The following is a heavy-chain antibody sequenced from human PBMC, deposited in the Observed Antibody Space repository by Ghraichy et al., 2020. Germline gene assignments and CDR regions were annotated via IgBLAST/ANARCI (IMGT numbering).Heavy chain of an antibody. V-gene: IGHV3-43*02. Sequence: GGSLRLSCAASGFTFDDYAMHWVRQTPGKGLEWVSLISGNGGSTYYADSVKGRFTISRDNSKNSLYLQMNSLRTEDTALYYCAKDRGGYYYYGMDVWGQGTTVTVSS. CDR3: AKDRGGYYYYGMDV. CDR1: GFTFDDYA. CDR2: ISGNGGST. J-gene: IGHJ6*02. D-gene: IGHD3-16*01.